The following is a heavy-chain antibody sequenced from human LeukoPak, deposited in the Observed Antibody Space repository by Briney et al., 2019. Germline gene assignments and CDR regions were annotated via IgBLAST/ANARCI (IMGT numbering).Heavy chain of an antibody. CDR2: MNPNSGDT. CDR3: ATHGYYYGSGSNYTPLV. Sequence: AXXKVSCKASGYTFTSYDINWVRQAPGQGLESMGWMNPNSGDTDYAQRFQGRVTMTRNISIRTAYMELSNLRSEDTAVYYCATHGYYYGSGSNYTPLVWGKGTTVTVSS. V-gene: IGHV1-8*01. CDR1: GYTFTSYD. D-gene: IGHD3-10*01. J-gene: IGHJ6*04.